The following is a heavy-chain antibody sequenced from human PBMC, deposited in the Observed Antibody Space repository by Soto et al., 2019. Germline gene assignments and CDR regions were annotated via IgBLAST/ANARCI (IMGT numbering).Heavy chain of an antibody. CDR3: AIVRVADSPLDH. D-gene: IGHD3-10*02. V-gene: IGHV3-30*03. Sequence: QVQLVESGGGVVQPGRSLRLSCVGSGFIFSNYGMHWVRQAPGKSLEWVAFISYDGSDILYADSVKGRFTISRDNSKSTLFLHMNRPTAEDTAIYFCAIVRVADSPLDHWGQGTLVTVSS. J-gene: IGHJ4*02. CDR1: GFIFSNYG. CDR2: ISYDGSDI.